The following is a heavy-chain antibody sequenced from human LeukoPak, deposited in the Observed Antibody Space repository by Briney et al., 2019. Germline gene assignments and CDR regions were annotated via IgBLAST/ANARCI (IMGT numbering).Heavy chain of an antibody. CDR2: INPNSAGT. D-gene: IGHD6-13*01. V-gene: IGHV1-2*02. Sequence: ASVNVSCKASGYTFTDYYLHWLRQDPGQGLEWVGWINPNSAGTEYAQEFQGRVTMTRDTSNSTAYMELSRLQPDDTAVYYCARAAWSATSKFDSWGQGTRVTVSS. CDR3: ARAAWSATSKFDS. J-gene: IGHJ5*01. CDR1: GYTFTDYY.